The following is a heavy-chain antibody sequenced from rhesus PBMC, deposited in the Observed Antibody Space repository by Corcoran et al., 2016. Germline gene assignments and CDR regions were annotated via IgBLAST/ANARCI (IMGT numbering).Heavy chain of an antibody. Sequence: QVQLQESGPGLVKPSETLSLTCTVSGASISSYWWSWIRQPPGKGQEWIGEIKGNSGRTNYNPALKSRVTISRDTSKNQFSLKLSSVTAADTAVYYCAIRVGNYGLDSWGQGVVVTVSS. D-gene: IGHD7-45*01. CDR3: AIRVGNYGLDS. V-gene: IGHV4-80*01. CDR1: GASISSYW. J-gene: IGHJ6*01. CDR2: IKGNSGRT.